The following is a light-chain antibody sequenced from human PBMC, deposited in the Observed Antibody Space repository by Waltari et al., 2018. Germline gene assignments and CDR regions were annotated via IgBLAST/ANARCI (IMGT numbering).Light chain of an antibody. V-gene: IGLV2-11*01. J-gene: IGLJ2*01. CDR2: NVD. Sequence: QSALTQPRSVSGSPGHSVTFSCTGTASDVGGYKYVSWYQQHPAKVPKLIIYNVDQRPSGVPDRFSGSKSGNTASLTISGLQAEDEADYYCCSYAGKYTSVFGGGTKLTVL. CDR3: CSYAGKYTSV. CDR1: ASDVGGYKY.